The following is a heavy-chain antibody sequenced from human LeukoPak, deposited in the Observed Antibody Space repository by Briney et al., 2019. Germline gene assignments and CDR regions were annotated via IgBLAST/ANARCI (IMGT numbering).Heavy chain of an antibody. Sequence: GGSLRLSCVASGFTFSSDWMHWVRQAPGKGLVWVSRINGAGTSISYAASVKGRFTISRDNAKNTLYLQMNSLRAEDSAAYYCLRSRGNSYGYWDSWGQGTLVTVSS. D-gene: IGHD5-18*01. CDR1: GFTFSSDW. J-gene: IGHJ1*01. V-gene: IGHV3-74*01. CDR2: INGAGTSI. CDR3: LRSRGNSYGYWDS.